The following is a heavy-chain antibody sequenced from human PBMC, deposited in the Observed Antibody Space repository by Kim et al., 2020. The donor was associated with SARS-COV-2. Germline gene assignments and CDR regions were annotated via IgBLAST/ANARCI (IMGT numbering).Heavy chain of an antibody. V-gene: IGHV3-9*01. Sequence: KGRFTISRDNAKNSLYLQMNSLRAEDTALYYCAKDRRRFLEWYYYYGMDVWGQGTTVTVSS. J-gene: IGHJ6*02. CDR3: AKDRRRFLEWYYYYGMDV. D-gene: IGHD3-3*01.